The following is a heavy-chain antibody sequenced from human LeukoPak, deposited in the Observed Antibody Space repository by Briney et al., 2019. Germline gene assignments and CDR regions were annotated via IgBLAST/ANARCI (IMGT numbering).Heavy chain of an antibody. V-gene: IGHV4-61*08. CDR3: ARDTSALDY. CDR1: GGSVSSGDYY. Sequence: SETLSLTCSVSGGSVSSGDYYWNCIRQPPGKGLEWGGYIYYSGSTNYNPSLKSRISISVDRSKNQFPLKLKSVTAADTAVYYCARDTSALDYWGQGTLVAVSS. CDR2: IYYSGST. J-gene: IGHJ4*02. D-gene: IGHD2/OR15-2a*01.